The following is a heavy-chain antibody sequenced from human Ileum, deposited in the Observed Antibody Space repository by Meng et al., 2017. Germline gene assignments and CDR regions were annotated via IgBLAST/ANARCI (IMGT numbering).Heavy chain of an antibody. CDR1: GGSLSGYY. D-gene: IGHD3-3*01. V-gene: IGHV4-34*01. Sequence: VQLQQWGAGLLKPSETLSLTCAVFGGSLSGYYCNWFRQPPGKGLEWIGGSEHFGNTIHNPSLKGRLTISVDTSKNQISLRLTSVIAADTAVYYCVYFWSGYFTSGQGTLVTVSS. CDR3: VYFWSGYFT. CDR2: SEHFGNT. J-gene: IGHJ5*02.